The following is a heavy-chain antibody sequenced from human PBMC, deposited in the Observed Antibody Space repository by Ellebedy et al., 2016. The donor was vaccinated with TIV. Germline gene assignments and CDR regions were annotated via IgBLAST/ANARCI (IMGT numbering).Heavy chain of an antibody. V-gene: IGHV3-7*01. Sequence: GESLKISXAASGFTFSNYWMRWVRQAPGKGLEWVANINQAGSEEYYVDSVKGRFTISRDNGKNSLFLQMNSLRAEDTALYYCARSPATGTVDYWGQGTLVTVSS. CDR2: INQAGSEE. D-gene: IGHD6-13*01. CDR1: GFTFSNYW. J-gene: IGHJ4*02. CDR3: ARSPATGTVDY.